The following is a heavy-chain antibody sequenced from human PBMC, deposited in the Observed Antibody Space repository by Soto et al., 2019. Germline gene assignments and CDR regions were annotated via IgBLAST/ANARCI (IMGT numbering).Heavy chain of an antibody. D-gene: IGHD5-12*01. CDR1: GFTFTSSA. CDR2: IVVGSGNT. Sequence: QMQLVQSGPEVKKPGTSVKVSCKASGFTFTSSAMQWVRQARGQRLEWIGWIVVGSGNTNYAQKFQERVTITRDMSTSTAYMELSSLRSEDTAVYYCAAGIGQGVATSGQDFDYWGQGTLVTVSS. CDR3: AAGIGQGVATSGQDFDY. V-gene: IGHV1-58*02. J-gene: IGHJ4*02.